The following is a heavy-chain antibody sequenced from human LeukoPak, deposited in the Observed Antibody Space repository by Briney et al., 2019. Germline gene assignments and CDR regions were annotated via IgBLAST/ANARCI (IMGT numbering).Heavy chain of an antibody. CDR3: ARSGPPEWNDAFDI. CDR1: CGSISSSSYY. D-gene: IGHD3-3*01. Sequence: SETLSLTCPVSCGSISSSSYYWGWIRQPPGKGPERFGSIYYSGTTNYNPSLKSRVTISVDTSKNQFSLKLSSVTAADTAVYYCARSGPPEWNDAFDIWGQGTMVTASS. J-gene: IGHJ3*02. CDR2: IYYSGTT. V-gene: IGHV4-39*07.